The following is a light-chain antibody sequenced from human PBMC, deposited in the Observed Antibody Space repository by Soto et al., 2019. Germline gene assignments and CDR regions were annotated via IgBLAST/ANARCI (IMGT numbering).Light chain of an antibody. CDR3: QQRSKWPMYT. CDR2: DAS. Sequence: EIVLTQSPATLSLSPGERATLSCRASQSVDSYLSWYQHKPGQAPRLLIYDASNRATGIPARFSGSGSGTDFTLTISSLEPEDFAVYYCQQRSKWPMYTFGQGTKLEIK. CDR1: QSVDSY. J-gene: IGKJ2*01. V-gene: IGKV3-11*01.